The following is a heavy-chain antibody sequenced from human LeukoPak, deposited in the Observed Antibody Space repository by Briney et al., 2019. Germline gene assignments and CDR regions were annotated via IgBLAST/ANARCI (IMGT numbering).Heavy chain of an antibody. J-gene: IGHJ5*02. CDR1: GGSISSSPYY. CDR2: IYYSGTT. V-gene: IGHV4-39*07. D-gene: IGHD5-18*01. Sequence: ASETLSLTCTVSGGSISSSPYYWGWIRQPPGKGLEWIGSIYYSGTTHYSPSLESRVTISVDTSKNQFSLKLASVTAADTAIYYCAKGAGGFSYYNWFDPWGQGTLVTVSS. CDR3: AKGAGGFSYYNWFDP.